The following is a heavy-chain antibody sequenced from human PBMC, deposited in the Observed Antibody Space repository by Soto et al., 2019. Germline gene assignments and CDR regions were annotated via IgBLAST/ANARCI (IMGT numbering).Heavy chain of an antibody. CDR3: ARGHGGHWVDP. Sequence: GGSLRLSCAASGFTFSTYGMHWVRQAPGKGLEWVAVIWYDGNNKYYGDSVKGRFTISRDNSKNTLFLQMNSLRAEDTAVYYCARGHGGHWVDPWGQET. V-gene: IGHV3-33*01. CDR2: IWYDGNNK. CDR1: GFTFSTYG. J-gene: IGHJ5*02. D-gene: IGHD3-10*01.